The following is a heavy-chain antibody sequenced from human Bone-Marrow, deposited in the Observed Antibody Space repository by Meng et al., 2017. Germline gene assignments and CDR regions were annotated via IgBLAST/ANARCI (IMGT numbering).Heavy chain of an antibody. CDR1: GFSFSSYS. J-gene: IGHJ4*02. CDR3: ARESSTSWYDY. D-gene: IGHD6-13*01. V-gene: IGHV3-21*01. CDR2: ISSTSSYI. Sequence: WSSSGFSFSSYSMNWVRQAPGKGLEWVSSISSTSSYIYYADSVKGRFTISRDNAKSSLYLQMNSLRAEDTAVYYCARESSTSWYDYWGQGTLVTVSS.